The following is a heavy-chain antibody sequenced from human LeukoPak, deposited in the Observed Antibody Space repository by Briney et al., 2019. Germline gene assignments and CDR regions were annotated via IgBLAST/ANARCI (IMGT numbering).Heavy chain of an antibody. CDR3: ARHVSTESSGWFYFDY. CDR1: GGSISSSSYY. CDR2: IYYSGST. Sequence: SETLSLTCTVSGGSISSSSYYWGWIRQPPGKGLEWIGSIYYSGSTYYNPSLKSRVTISVDTSKNQFSLKLSSVTAADTAVYYCARHVSTESSGWFYFDYWGQGTLVTVSS. J-gene: IGHJ4*02. V-gene: IGHV4-39*01. D-gene: IGHD6-19*01.